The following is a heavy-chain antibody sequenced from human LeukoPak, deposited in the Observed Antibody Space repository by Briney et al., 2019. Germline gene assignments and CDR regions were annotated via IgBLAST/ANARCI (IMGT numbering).Heavy chain of an antibody. Sequence: SKTLSLTCTVSGGSINNYYWSWIRQPAGKGLEWIGRIYTRGSTNYNPSLKSRVTMSVDTSKNQFSLKLSSVTAADTAVYYCARGRYCSADICSGGDAFDIWGQGTMVSVSS. CDR2: IYTRGST. CDR3: ARGRYCSADICSGGDAFDI. J-gene: IGHJ3*02. D-gene: IGHD2-15*01. V-gene: IGHV4-4*07. CDR1: GGSINNYY.